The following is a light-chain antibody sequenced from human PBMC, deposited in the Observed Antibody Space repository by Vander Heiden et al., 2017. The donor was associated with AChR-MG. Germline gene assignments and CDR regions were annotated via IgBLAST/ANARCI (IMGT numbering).Light chain of an antibody. CDR2: DVS. CDR1: RRNINDYAY. J-gene: IGLJ3*02. CDR3: SSYTSSGSRRV. Sequence: QSAPAEHASVSGSPAPYSPISSPGPRRNINDYAYVTWYQQHPDKAPKLIIYDVSNRPSGVSNRFSGSKSGNTASLTISGLQAEDEADYYCSSYTSSGSRRVFGGGTKVTV. V-gene: IGLV2-14*03.